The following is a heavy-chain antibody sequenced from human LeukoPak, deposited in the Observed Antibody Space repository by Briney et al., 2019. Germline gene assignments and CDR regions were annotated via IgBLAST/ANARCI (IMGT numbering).Heavy chain of an antibody. V-gene: IGHV3-23*01. CDR2: ISGSGGST. CDR3: AKSVIVVVVAANFDY. J-gene: IGHJ4*02. CDR1: GFTLSSYA. D-gene: IGHD2-15*01. Sequence: PGGSLRLSCAASGFTLSSYAMSWVRQAPGKGLEWVSAISGSGGSTYYADSVKGRFTISRDNSKNTLYLQMNSLRAEDTAVYYCAKSVIVVVVAANFDYWGQGTLVTVSS.